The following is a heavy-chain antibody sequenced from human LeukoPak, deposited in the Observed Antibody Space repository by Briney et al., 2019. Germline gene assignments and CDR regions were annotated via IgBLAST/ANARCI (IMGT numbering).Heavy chain of an antibody. Sequence: PSETLSLTCTVSGGSISSYYWSWIRQPPGKGLEWIGYIYYSGSTNYNPSLKSRVTISVDTSENQFSLKLSSVTAADTAVYYCARDPSLYSSSWYGNFDYWGQGTLVTVSS. V-gene: IGHV4-59*01. CDR3: ARDPSLYSSSWYGNFDY. D-gene: IGHD6-13*01. CDR2: IYYSGST. J-gene: IGHJ4*02. CDR1: GGSISSYY.